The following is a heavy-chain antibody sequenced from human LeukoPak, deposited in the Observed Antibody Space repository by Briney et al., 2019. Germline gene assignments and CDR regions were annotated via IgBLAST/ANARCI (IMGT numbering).Heavy chain of an antibody. V-gene: IGHV3-30*03. Sequence: PGGSLRLSCAASGFTFSSYGMHWVRQAPGKGLEWVAVISFDGSNKYYADSVKGRFTISRDNSKSTLYLQMNSLRAEDTAVYYCASSGSIQLPNYWGQGTLVTVSS. CDR3: ASSGSIQLPNY. CDR1: GFTFSSYG. J-gene: IGHJ4*02. CDR2: ISFDGSNK. D-gene: IGHD5-18*01.